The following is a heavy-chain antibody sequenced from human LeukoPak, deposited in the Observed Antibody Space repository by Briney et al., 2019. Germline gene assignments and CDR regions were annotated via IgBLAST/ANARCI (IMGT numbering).Heavy chain of an antibody. CDR3: ARASYYYDSSGYFLFDY. D-gene: IGHD3-22*01. CDR1: GYSISSGYY. J-gene: IGHJ4*02. CDR2: IYHSGST. V-gene: IGHV4-38-2*01. Sequence: PSETLSLTCAVSGYSISSGYYWGWIRQPPGKGLEWIGSIYHSGSTYYNPSLKSRVTMSVDTSKNQFSLKLSSVTAADTAVYYCARASYYYDSSGYFLFDYWGQGTLVTVSS.